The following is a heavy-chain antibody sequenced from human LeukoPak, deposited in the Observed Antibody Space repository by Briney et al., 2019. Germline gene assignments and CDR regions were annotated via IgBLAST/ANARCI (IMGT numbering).Heavy chain of an antibody. D-gene: IGHD5-24*01. J-gene: IGHJ4*02. CDR2: ISAGGGTK. Sequence: QPGGSLRLSCAASGLTFNIYDMHWVRQAPGKGLKWVSVISAGGGTKDYADSVRGRFTVSRDNSRNTLFLQMNSLRAEDTAIYYCAKDQEGYHRPIDYWGQGTLVTVSS. CDR3: AKDQEGYHRPIDY. V-gene: IGHV3-23*01. CDR1: GLTFNIYD.